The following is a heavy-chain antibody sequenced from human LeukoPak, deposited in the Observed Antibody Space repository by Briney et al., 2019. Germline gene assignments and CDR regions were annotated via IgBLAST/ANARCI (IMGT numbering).Heavy chain of an antibody. Sequence: GGPLRLSCAASGFTFSSYGMHWVRQAPGKGLEWVAVISYDGSNKYYADSVKGRFTISRDNSKNTLYLQMNSLRAEDTAVYYCANSAEYGGYNWFDPWGQGTLVTVSS. CDR1: GFTFSSYG. CDR3: ANSAEYGGYNWFDP. CDR2: ISYDGSNK. V-gene: IGHV3-30*18. J-gene: IGHJ5*02. D-gene: IGHD3-22*01.